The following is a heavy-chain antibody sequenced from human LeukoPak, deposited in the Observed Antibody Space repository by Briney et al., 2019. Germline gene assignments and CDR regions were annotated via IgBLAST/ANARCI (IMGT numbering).Heavy chain of an antibody. D-gene: IGHD1-14*01. Sequence: GVSLRLSCAASGFTFSNYNMNWVRQAPGKAMEWVSSITSSGTYIFYADSVQGRFTISRDNAKNSLYLQMNSLRAEDTAVYYCASRTPYVGYWGQGTLVTVSS. CDR2: ITSSGTYI. CDR3: ASRTPYVGY. J-gene: IGHJ4*02. CDR1: GFTFSNYN. V-gene: IGHV3-21*01.